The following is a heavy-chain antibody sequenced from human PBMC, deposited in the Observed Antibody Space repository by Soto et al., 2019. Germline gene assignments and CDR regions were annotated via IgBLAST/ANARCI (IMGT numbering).Heavy chain of an antibody. J-gene: IGHJ5*02. CDR3: ARHPSDFWFDP. CDR1: GGSISSRSYY. D-gene: IGHD2-21*02. Sequence: PSETLSLTCTVSGGSISSRSYYWDWIRQPPGKGLEWIGSMYYSGSTYYNPSLKSRVTISVDTSKNQFSLKLSSVTAADTAVYYCARHPSDFWFDPWGQGTLVTVSS. CDR2: MYYSGST. V-gene: IGHV4-39*01.